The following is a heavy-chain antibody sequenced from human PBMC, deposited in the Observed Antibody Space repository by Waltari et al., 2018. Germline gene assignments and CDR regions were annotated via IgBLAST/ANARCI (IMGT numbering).Heavy chain of an antibody. CDR1: GDTVSSNRVA. J-gene: IGHJ4*02. V-gene: IGHV6-1*01. CDR3: ARSIVATTAGLDY. D-gene: IGHD4-17*01. CDR2: TYYRSKWSN. Sequence: QVQLQQSGPGLVKPSQTTSLSCAISGDTVSSNRVAWNWIRQPPSRGLEWLGRTYYRSKWSNDYAVFVNIRITINPDTSKNQFSLQLNSVTPEDTAVYYCARSIVATTAGLDYWGQGTLVTVSS.